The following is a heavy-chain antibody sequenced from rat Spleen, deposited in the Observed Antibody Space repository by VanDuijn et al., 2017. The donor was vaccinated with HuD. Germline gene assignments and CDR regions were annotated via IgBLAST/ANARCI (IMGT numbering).Heavy chain of an antibody. J-gene: IGHJ2*01. CDR3: AREGTYYGDYFDY. Sequence: EVQLVESDGGLVQPGRSLKLSCAASGFTFSDYYMAWVRQAPTKGLEWVATISYDDSRTYYRDSVKGRFTISRDNAKSTLYLQMDSLRSEDTATYYCAREGTYYGDYFDYWGQGAMVTVSS. CDR2: ISYDDSRT. D-gene: IGHD1-9*01. V-gene: IGHV5-29*01. CDR1: GFTFSDYY.